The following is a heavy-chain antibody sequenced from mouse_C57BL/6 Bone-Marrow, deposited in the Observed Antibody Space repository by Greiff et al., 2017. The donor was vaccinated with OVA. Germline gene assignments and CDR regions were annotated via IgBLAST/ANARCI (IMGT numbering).Heavy chain of an antibody. D-gene: IGHD1-2*01. V-gene: IGHV1-64*01. CDR3: ARAATRAWFAY. Sequence: QVQLQQPGAELVKPGASVKLSCKASGYTFTSYWMHWVKQRPGQGLEWIGMIHPNSGSTNYNEKFKSKATLTVDKSSSTAYMQLRSLTSEDSAVYYWARAATRAWFAYWGQGTLVTVSA. J-gene: IGHJ3*01. CDR1: GYTFTSYW. CDR2: IHPNSGST.